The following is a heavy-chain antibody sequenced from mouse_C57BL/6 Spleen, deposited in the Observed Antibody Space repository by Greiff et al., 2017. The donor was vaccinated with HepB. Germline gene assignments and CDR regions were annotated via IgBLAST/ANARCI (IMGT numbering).Heavy chain of an antibody. CDR1: GYTFTSYW. V-gene: IGHV1-69*01. J-gene: IGHJ2*01. CDR3: ARTGYDGYYGY. CDR2: IDTSDSYT. D-gene: IGHD2-3*01. Sequence: VQLQQPGAELVMPGASVKLSCKASGYTFTSYWMHWVKQRPGQGLEWIGEIDTSDSYTNYNQKFKGKSTLTVDKASSTAYMQLSSLTSEDSAVYYCARTGYDGYYGYWGQGTTLTVSS.